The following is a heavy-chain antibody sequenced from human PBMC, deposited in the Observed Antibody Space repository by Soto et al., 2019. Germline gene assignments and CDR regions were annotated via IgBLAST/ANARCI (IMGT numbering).Heavy chain of an antibody. CDR3: TRDIGGRWAY. CDR1: GFTFSSYW. J-gene: IGHJ4*02. V-gene: IGHV3-74*01. Sequence: GGSLRLSCAASGFTFSSYWMHWVRQVPGKGLLWVSRIDEYGNTIDYADSVRGRFTVSRDNARNTLYLEMNSLRAEDTALYYCTRDIGGRWAYWGPGTLVTVSS. D-gene: IGHD3-16*01. CDR2: IDEYGNTI.